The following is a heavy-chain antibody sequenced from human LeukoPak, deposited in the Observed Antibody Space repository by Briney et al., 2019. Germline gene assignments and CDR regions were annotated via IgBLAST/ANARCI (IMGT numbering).Heavy chain of an antibody. D-gene: IGHD2-21*02. CDR2: INHSGST. Sequence: PSETLSLTCAVYGGSFSGYYWSWIRQPPGKGLEWIGEINHSGSTNYNPSLKSRVTISVDTSKNQFSLKLSSVTAADTAVYYCARDSGAYCGGDCSSADYWGQGTLVTVSS. V-gene: IGHV4-34*01. J-gene: IGHJ4*02. CDR3: ARDSGAYCGGDCSSADY. CDR1: GGSFSGYY.